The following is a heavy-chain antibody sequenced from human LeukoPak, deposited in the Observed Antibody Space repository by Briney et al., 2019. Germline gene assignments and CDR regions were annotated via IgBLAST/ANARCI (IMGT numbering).Heavy chain of an antibody. CDR1: GGSISPYY. J-gene: IGHJ4*02. CDR2: IYYSGTT. Sequence: PSETLSLTCTVSGGSISPYYWSWIRQPPGKGLEWIGYIYYSGTTNYNPSLKSRVTISVDTSKNQFSLKLSSVTAADTAVYYCARGHSYYDNSGYSGIDYWGQGTLITVSS. CDR3: ARGHSYYDNSGYSGIDY. V-gene: IGHV4-59*01. D-gene: IGHD3-22*01.